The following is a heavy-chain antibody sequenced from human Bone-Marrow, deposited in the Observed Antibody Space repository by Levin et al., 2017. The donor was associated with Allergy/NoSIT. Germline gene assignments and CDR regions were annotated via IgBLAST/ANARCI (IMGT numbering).Heavy chain of an antibody. CDR2: INPNSGGT. CDR3: ARLDIVVVPAAIPSPGYYYYGMDV. V-gene: IGHV1-2*02. D-gene: IGHD2-2*02. Sequence: ASVKVSCKASGYTFTGYYMHWVRQAPGQGLEWMGWINPNSGGTNYAQKFQGRVTMTRDTSISTAYMELSRLRSDDTAVYYCARLDIVVVPAAIPSPGYYYYGMDVWGQGTTVTVSS. CDR1: GYTFTGYY. J-gene: IGHJ6*02.